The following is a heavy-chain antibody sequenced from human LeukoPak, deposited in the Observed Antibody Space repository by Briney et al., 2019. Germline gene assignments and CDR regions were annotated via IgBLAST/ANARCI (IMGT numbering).Heavy chain of an antibody. CDR1: GFTCSSYA. J-gene: IGHJ6*04. Sequence: GGSLRLSCAASGFTCSSYAMHWVRQAPGKGLEWVAVISYDGSNKYYADSVKGRFTISRDNSKNTLYLQMNSLRAEDTAVYYCARDRSGLMDVWGKGTTVTVSS. CDR3: ARDRSGLMDV. CDR2: ISYDGSNK. V-gene: IGHV3-30*04.